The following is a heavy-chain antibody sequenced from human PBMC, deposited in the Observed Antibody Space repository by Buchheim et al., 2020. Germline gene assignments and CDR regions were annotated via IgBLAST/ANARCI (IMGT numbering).Heavy chain of an antibody. CDR1: GGSVTSGSYY. J-gene: IGHJ4*02. CDR3: ARDLGYCSGGRCSYYFDY. CDR2: IYYSGST. V-gene: IGHV4-61*01. D-gene: IGHD2-15*01. Sequence: QVQLQESGPGLVQPSETLSLTCTVSGGSVTSGSYYWSWIRQPPGKGLEWIGNIYYSGSTNYNPSLKSRVTISGDMSKNQFSLKLSSVTAADTAVYYCARDLGYCSGGRCSYYFDYWGQGTL.